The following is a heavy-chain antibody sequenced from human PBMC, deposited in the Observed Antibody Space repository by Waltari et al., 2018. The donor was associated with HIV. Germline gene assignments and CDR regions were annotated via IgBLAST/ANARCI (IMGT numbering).Heavy chain of an antibody. Sequence: EVQLVESGGGLVQPGGSLRLSCAASGFTVSSHYIRWVRQAPGKGLEWVSVIYSGGRTYYADSVKGRFTISRDNSKNTLYLQMNSLRAEDTAVYYCASIAYCGGDCYPRGMDVWGQGTTVTVSS. V-gene: IGHV3-66*01. D-gene: IGHD2-21*02. CDR3: ASIAYCGGDCYPRGMDV. CDR1: GFTVSSHY. J-gene: IGHJ6*02. CDR2: IYSGGRT.